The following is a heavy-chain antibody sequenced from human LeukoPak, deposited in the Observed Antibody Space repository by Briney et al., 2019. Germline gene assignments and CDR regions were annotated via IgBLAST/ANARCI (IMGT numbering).Heavy chain of an antibody. CDR2: IYYSGST. V-gene: IGHV4-59*01. D-gene: IGHD4-17*01. J-gene: IGHJ4*02. CDR3: ARDYGDYGYYFDY. Sequence: SETLSLTCTVSGGSISSYYWSWIRQPPGKGLEWIGYIYYSGSTNYNPSLKSRVTISVDTSKNQFSPKLSSVTAADTAVYYCARDYGDYGYYFDYWGQGTLVTVSS. CDR1: GGSISSYY.